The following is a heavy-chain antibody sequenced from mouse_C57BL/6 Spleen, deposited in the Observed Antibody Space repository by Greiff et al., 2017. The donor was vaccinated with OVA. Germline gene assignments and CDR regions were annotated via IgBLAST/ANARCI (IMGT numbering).Heavy chain of an antibody. CDR2: IYPGDGDT. V-gene: IGHV1-82*01. CDR3: ARYDGYSYWYFDV. J-gene: IGHJ1*03. Sequence: QVQLKQSGPELVKPGASVKISCKASGYAFSSSWMNWVKQRPGKGLEWIGRIYPGDGDTNYNGKFKGKATLTADKSSSTAYMQLSSLTSEDSAVYFCARYDGYSYWYFDVWGTGTTVTVSS. D-gene: IGHD2-3*01. CDR1: GYAFSSSW.